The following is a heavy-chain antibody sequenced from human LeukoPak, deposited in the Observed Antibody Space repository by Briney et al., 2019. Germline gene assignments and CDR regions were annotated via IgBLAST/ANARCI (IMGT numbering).Heavy chain of an antibody. Sequence: PSETLSLTCTVSGGSINSYYWSWIRQPPGKGLEWVGYIYYSGITNYNPSLKSRVTISVDTSKNQFSLKLNSVTAADTAVYYCARDKRSNYADFDYWGQGTLVTVSS. CDR3: ARDKRSNYADFDY. CDR1: GGSINSYY. CDR2: IYYSGIT. D-gene: IGHD4-11*01. V-gene: IGHV4-59*12. J-gene: IGHJ4*02.